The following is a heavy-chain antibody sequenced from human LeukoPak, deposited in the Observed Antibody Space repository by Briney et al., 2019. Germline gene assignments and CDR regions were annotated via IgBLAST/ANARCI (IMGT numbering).Heavy chain of an antibody. D-gene: IGHD4-23*01. V-gene: IGHV4-39*01. Sequence: SETLSLTCTVSDGSISSSSYYWGWIRQPPGKGLERIGRIYYSGSTYYNPSLKSRVTISVDTSKNQFSLKLSSVTAADTAVYYCAPGGYGGNAFDYWGQGTLVTVSS. J-gene: IGHJ4*02. CDR3: APGGYGGNAFDY. CDR1: DGSISSSSYY. CDR2: IYYSGST.